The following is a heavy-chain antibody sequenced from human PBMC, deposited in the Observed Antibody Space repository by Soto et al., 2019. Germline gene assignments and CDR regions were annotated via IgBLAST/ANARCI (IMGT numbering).Heavy chain of an antibody. CDR1: GFTFSRYS. D-gene: IGHD3-3*01. V-gene: IGHV3-48*02. CDR2: ISSSSSTI. CDR3: AGESRFLEWLSLNWFDP. J-gene: IGHJ5*02. Sequence: GGSLRLSCAASGFTFSRYSMNWVRQAPGKELEWVSYISSSSSTIYYADSVKGRFTISRDNAKNSLYLKMNSLRDEDTAVYYCAGESRFLEWLSLNWFDPWGQGTLVTVSS.